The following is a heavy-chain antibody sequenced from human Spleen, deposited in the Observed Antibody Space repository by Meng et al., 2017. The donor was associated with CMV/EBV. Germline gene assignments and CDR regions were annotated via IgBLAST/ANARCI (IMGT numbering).Heavy chain of an antibody. D-gene: IGHD1-1*01. V-gene: IGHV1-18*01. J-gene: IGHJ5*02. CDR3: ARDQGNWNDVSWFDP. CDR1: GYTFTSYG. Sequence: ASVKVSCKASGYTFTSYGISWVRQAPGQGLEWMGWISANNGNTNYAQKLQGRVTMTTDTSTSTAYMELRSLRSDDTAVYYCARDQGNWNDVSWFDPWGHGTLVTVSS. CDR2: ISANNGNT.